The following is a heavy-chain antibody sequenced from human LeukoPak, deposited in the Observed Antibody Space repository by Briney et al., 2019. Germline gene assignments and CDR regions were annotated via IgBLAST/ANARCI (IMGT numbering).Heavy chain of an antibody. D-gene: IGHD3-3*01. CDR1: GGSISSGGYY. J-gene: IGHJ6*03. V-gene: IGHV4-30-2*01. CDR2: IYHSGST. CDR3: AGGTKTIFGVVICYYMDV. Sequence: SQTLSLTCTVSGGSISSGGYYWSWIRQPPGKGLEWIGYIYHSGSTYYNPSLKSRVTISVDRSKNQFSLKLSSVTAADTAVYYCAGGTKTIFGVVICYYMDVWGKGTTVTVSS.